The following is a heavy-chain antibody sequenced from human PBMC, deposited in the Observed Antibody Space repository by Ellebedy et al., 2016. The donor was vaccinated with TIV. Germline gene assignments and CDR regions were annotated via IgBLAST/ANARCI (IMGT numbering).Heavy chain of an antibody. Sequence: GGSLRLXXAASGFTFSSYAMHWVRQAPGKGLEWVAVISYDGSNKYYADSVKGRFTISRDNSKNTLYLQMNSLRAEDTAVYYCASTSGGYYYGMDVWGQGTTVTVSS. D-gene: IGHD2-2*01. CDR1: GFTFSSYA. CDR2: ISYDGSNK. CDR3: ASTSGGYYYGMDV. J-gene: IGHJ6*02. V-gene: IGHV3-30-3*01.